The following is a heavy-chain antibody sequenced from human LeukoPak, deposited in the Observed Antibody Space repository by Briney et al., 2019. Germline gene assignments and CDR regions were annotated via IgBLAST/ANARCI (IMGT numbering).Heavy chain of an antibody. D-gene: IGHD2-2*01. V-gene: IGHV1-2*02. CDR2: INPNSGGT. Sequence: ASVKVSCKASGYTFTGYYMHWVRQAPGQGLEWMGWINPNSGGTNSAQKFQGRVTMTRDTSISTAYMELSSLRSDDTAVYYCARDCSSTSCLWGYWGQGTLVTVSS. CDR1: GYTFTGYY. J-gene: IGHJ4*02. CDR3: ARDCSSTSCLWGY.